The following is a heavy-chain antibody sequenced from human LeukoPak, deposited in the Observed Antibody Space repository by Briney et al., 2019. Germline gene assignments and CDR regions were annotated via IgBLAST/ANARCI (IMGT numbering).Heavy chain of an antibody. Sequence: GGSLRLSCAASGLTFSSYSMNWVRQAPGKGLEWVSYISSSSNTIYYADSVKGRFTISRDNAKNSLYLQMNGLRDEDTAVYYCARDRWTVTTPDYFDYWGQGTLVTVSS. D-gene: IGHD4-17*01. CDR3: ARDRWTVTTPDYFDY. V-gene: IGHV3-48*02. CDR1: GLTFSSYS. J-gene: IGHJ4*02. CDR2: ISSSSNTI.